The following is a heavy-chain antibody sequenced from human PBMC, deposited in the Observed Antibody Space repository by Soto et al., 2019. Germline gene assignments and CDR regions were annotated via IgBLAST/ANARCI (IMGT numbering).Heavy chain of an antibody. CDR2: ITPLFGIP. V-gene: IGHV1-69*17. CDR3: ARDTHSAGGWFDT. D-gene: IGHD2-15*01. J-gene: IGHJ5*02. CDR1: GGTSRSLS. Sequence: QVQLVQSGAEVKKPGSSVKVSCKASGGTSRSLSITWVRQAPGQGLEWMGGITPLFGIPNYPQKFQGRLTITADKSTGTAYLELSSLRSDDTAVYDCARDTHSAGGWFDTWVRGTLVTVSS.